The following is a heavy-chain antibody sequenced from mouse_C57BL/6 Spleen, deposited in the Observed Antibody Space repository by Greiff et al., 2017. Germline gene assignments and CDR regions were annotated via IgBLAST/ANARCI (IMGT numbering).Heavy chain of an antibody. Sequence: QVQLQQSGAELVKPGASVKISCKASGYAFSSYWMNWVKQRPGQGLEWIGQIYPGDGDTNYNGKFKGKATLTVDKSSSTAYMQLSTLTSEDSAVYFCAKEKGGMSNSMAYWGQETLVTVSA. V-gene: IGHV1-80*01. D-gene: IGHD2-5*01. CDR3: AKEKGGMSNSMAY. CDR2: IYPGDGDT. CDR1: GYAFSSYW. J-gene: IGHJ3*01.